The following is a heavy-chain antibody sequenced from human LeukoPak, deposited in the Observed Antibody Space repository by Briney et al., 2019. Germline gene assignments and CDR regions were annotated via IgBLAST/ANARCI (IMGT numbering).Heavy chain of an antibody. J-gene: IGHJ4*02. V-gene: IGHV3-21*01. Sequence: GLSLRLFYASSGFPLSLYSMNWVSQAPGKGLEWVSSISSSSSYIYYADSVKGRFTISRDNAKNSLHLQMNSLRAEDTAMYYCAVKSGSNYAPTIWGQGTLVTVSS. CDR1: GFPLSLYS. CDR3: AVKSGSNYAPTI. D-gene: IGHD1-26*01. CDR2: ISSSSSYI.